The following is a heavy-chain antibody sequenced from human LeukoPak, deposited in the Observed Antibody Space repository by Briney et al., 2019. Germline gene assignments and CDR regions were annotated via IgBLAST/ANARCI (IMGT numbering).Heavy chain of an antibody. Sequence: SETLSLTCTVSGGSISSGGYYWSWIRQHPGKGLEWIGYIYYSGSTYYNPSLKSRVTISVDTSKNQFSLKLSSVTAADTAVYYCARETVADSSGWQSADYWGQGTLVTVSS. D-gene: IGHD6-25*01. CDR3: ARETVADSSGWQSADY. CDR2: IYYSGST. V-gene: IGHV4-31*03. CDR1: GGSISSGGYY. J-gene: IGHJ4*02.